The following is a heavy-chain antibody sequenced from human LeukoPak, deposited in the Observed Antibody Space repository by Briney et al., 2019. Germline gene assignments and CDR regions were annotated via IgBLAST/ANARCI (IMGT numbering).Heavy chain of an antibody. CDR3: AKDRGYCSSTSCYTGLDY. Sequence: QPGGSLRLSCAASGFTFSSYAMSWVRQAPGKGLEWVSVISGSGGSTYYADSVKGRFTISRDNSKNTLYLQMNSLRAEDTAVYYCAKDRGYCSSTSCYTGLDYWGQGTLVTVSS. CDR2: ISGSGGST. J-gene: IGHJ4*02. CDR1: GFTFSSYA. V-gene: IGHV3-23*01. D-gene: IGHD2-2*02.